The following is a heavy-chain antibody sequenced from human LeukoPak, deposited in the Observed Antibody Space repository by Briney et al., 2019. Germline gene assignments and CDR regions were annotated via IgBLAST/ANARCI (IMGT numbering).Heavy chain of an antibody. CDR1: SGSISNYY. CDR2: IYYSGIT. J-gene: IGHJ4*02. D-gene: IGHD3-10*01. Sequence: PSETLSLTCTVSSGSISNYYWSWFRQSPGKGLEWIGYIYYSGITNYNPSLKSRVTISVDTFKNQFSLNLNSVTAADTAVYYCALTMVRGLALTDYFNYWGQGTLVTVSS. V-gene: IGHV4-59*03. CDR3: ALTMVRGLALTDYFNY.